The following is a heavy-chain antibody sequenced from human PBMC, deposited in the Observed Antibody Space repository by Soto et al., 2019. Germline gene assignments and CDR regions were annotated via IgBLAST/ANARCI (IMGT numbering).Heavy chain of an antibody. V-gene: IGHV1-69*02. CDR3: ARAPGGDSGYDFWFDP. D-gene: IGHD5-12*01. J-gene: IGHJ5*02. CDR2: IIPILGIA. Sequence: SVKVSCKASGGTFSSYTISWVRQAPGQGLEWMGRIIPILGIANYAQKFQGRVTITADKSTSTAYMELSSLRSEDTAVYYCARAPGGDSGYDFWFDPWGQGTLVTVSS. CDR1: GGTFSSYT.